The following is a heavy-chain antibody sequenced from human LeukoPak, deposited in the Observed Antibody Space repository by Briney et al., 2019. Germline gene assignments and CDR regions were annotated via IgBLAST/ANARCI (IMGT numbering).Heavy chain of an antibody. CDR2: ISGSSGYI. D-gene: IGHD5-18*01. J-gene: IGHJ4*02. CDR1: GFIFSTSS. CDR3: ARPKYSYGSFDY. Sequence: GGSLRLSCTASGFIFSTSSMNWVRQAPGKGLEWVSSISGSSGYIYYADSVKGRFTISRDNANNTLFLQMNSLRAEDTAVYYCARPKYSYGSFDYWGQGTLVTVSS. V-gene: IGHV3-21*06.